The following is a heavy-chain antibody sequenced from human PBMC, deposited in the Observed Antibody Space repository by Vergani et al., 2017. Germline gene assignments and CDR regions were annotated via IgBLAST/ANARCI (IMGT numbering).Heavy chain of an antibody. J-gene: IGHJ6*03. CDR1: GYTFTSYD. Sequence: QVQLVQSGAEVKKPGASVKVSCKASGYTFTSYDINWVRQATGQGLEWMGWMNPNSGNTGYAQKFQGRVTMTRNTSMSTAYMELSSLRSEDTAVYYCARGLYYYDSSGYYYDYYYMDVWGKGTTVTVSS. CDR3: ARGLYYYDSSGYYYDYYYMDV. D-gene: IGHD3-22*01. CDR2: MNPNSGNT. V-gene: IGHV1-8*01.